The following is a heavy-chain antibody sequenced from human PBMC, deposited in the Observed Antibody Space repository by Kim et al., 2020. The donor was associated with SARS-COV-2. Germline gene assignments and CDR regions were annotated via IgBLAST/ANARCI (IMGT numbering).Heavy chain of an antibody. CDR1: GFTFSSYA. CDR2: ISGSGGST. CDR3: AKETSYYYGSGSYYNIGSDY. Sequence: GGSLRLSCAASGFTFSSYAMSWVRQAPGKGLEWVSAISGSGGSTYYADSVKGRFTISRDNSKNTLYLQMNSLRAEDTAVYYCAKETSYYYGSGSYYNIGSDYWGQGTLVTVSS. V-gene: IGHV3-23*01. J-gene: IGHJ4*02. D-gene: IGHD3-10*01.